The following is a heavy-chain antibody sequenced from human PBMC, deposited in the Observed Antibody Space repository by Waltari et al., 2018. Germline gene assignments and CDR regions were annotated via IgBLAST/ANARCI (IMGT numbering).Heavy chain of an antibody. CDR2: INPNSGGT. CDR1: GYTFTGYY. CDR3: ARYSYGYYYYGMDV. J-gene: IGHJ6*02. Sequence: QVQLVQSGAEVKKPGASVKVSCKASGYTFTGYYMHWVRQAPGQGLEWMGWINPNSGGTNYAQKLQGRVTMTRDTSISTAYMELSRLRSDDTAVYYCARYSYGYYYYGMDVWGQGTTVTVSS. D-gene: IGHD5-18*01. V-gene: IGHV1-2*02.